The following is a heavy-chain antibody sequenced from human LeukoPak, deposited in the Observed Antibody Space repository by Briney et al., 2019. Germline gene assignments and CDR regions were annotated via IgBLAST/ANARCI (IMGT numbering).Heavy chain of an antibody. V-gene: IGHV3-20*01. CDR3: VRHMPPLGAAHY. CDR2: INWNGGDT. CDR1: GFTLSDYS. D-gene: IGHD2-15*01. Sequence: GGSLRLSCVASGFTLSDYSMSWIRQAPGKGLEWVAAINWNGGDTAYADSVQGRFTISRDNTKNSLYLEMNSLRAEDTAIYHCVRHMPPLGAAHYWGQGTLVTVPS. J-gene: IGHJ4*02.